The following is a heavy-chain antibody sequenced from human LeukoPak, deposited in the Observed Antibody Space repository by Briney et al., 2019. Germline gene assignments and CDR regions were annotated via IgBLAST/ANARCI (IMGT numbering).Heavy chain of an antibody. CDR1: GYTFTSYA. J-gene: IGHJ5*02. Sequence: ASVKVSCKASGYTFTSYAMHWVRQAPGQRLEWMGWINPGNGNTKYSQKFQGRVTITRDTSASTAYMELSSLRSEDTAVYYCARDRDDFWTNWFDPWGQGTLVTVSS. D-gene: IGHD3-3*01. CDR3: ARDRDDFWTNWFDP. V-gene: IGHV1-3*01. CDR2: INPGNGNT.